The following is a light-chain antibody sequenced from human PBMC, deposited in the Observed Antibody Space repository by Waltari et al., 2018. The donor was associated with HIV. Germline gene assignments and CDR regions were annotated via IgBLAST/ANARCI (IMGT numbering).Light chain of an antibody. V-gene: IGLV2-8*01. J-gene: IGLJ1*01. Sequence: QSALTQAPSASGSPGQSVTISCTGTSSDVGGYNSVSWYQQHPGKAPKLMIYEVSKRPSGGPDRFSGSKSDNTASLTVAGLQAEDEADYYCSSYAGSNNFVFGTGTKVTVL. CDR3: SSYAGSNNFV. CDR2: EVS. CDR1: SSDVGGYNS.